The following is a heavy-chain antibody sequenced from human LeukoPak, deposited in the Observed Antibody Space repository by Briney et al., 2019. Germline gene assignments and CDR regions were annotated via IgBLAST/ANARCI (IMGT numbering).Heavy chain of an antibody. CDR1: GGSISSYY. J-gene: IGHJ6*03. D-gene: IGHD3-9*01. Sequence: SETLSLTCTVSGGSISSYYWSWIRQPPGKGLEWIGYIYYSGSTNYNPSLKSRVTISVDTSKNQFSLKLSSVTAADTAVYYCARVKGLRYFDSYYYYYMDVWGKGTTVTVSS. CDR3: ARVKGLRYFDSYYYYYMDV. V-gene: IGHV4-59*12. CDR2: IYYSGST.